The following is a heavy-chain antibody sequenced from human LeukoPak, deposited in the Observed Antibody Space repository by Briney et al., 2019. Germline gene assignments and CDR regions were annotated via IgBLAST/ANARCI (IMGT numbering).Heavy chain of an antibody. V-gene: IGHV4-59*03. CDR1: GGSISSYY. Sequence: PSETLSLTCTVSGGSISSYYWSWIRQPPGKGLEWIGFIYYSGSTTYNPSLKSRVTISIDTSKNQFSLKLNSVTAADTAVYFCAKNSGYGWDWFDPWGQGTLVTVSS. CDR2: IYYSGST. CDR3: AKNSGYGWDWFDP. J-gene: IGHJ5*02. D-gene: IGHD5-12*01.